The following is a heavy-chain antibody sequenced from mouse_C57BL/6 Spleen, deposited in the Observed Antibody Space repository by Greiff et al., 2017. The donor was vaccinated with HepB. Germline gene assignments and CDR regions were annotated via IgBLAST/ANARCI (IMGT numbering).Heavy chain of an antibody. J-gene: IGHJ2*01. V-gene: IGHV5-17*01. Sequence: VQLKESGGGLVKPGGSLKLSCAASGFTFSDYGMHWVRQAPEKGLEWVAYISSGSSTIYYADTVKGRFTISRDNAKNTLFLQMTSLRSEDTAMYYCATFTTVVDWGQGTTLTVSS. CDR2: ISSGSSTI. D-gene: IGHD1-1*01. CDR1: GFTFSDYG. CDR3: ATFTTVVD.